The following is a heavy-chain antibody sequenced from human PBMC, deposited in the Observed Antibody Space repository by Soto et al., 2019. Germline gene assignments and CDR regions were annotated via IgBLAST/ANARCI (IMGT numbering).Heavy chain of an antibody. V-gene: IGHV3-74*01. CDR1: GFTFSSHW. J-gene: IGHJ4*02. CDR3: VSGAFHYYDLDS. CDR2: INSGGTTT. Sequence: EVQLVESGGALVQPGGALRLSCAASGFTFSSHWIHWVRQAPGKGLVWVSRINSGGTTTNYADSVKGRFPISRDNAKNTLYLHMISLRGEDTAVYHCVSGAFHYYDLDSWGQGTLVTVSS. D-gene: IGHD3-3*01.